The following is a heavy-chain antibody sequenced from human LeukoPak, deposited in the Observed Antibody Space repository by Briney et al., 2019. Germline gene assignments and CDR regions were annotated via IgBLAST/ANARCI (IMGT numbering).Heavy chain of an antibody. CDR1: GFTLSSYG. Sequence: GGSLRLSCAASGFTLSSYGMHWVRQAPGKGLEWVAVISYDGSNKYYADSVKGRFTISRDNSKNTLYLQMNSLRAEDTAVYYCGGPGSTSHFDYWGQGTLVTVSS. J-gene: IGHJ4*02. CDR3: GGPGSTSHFDY. V-gene: IGHV3-30*03. CDR2: ISYDGSNK.